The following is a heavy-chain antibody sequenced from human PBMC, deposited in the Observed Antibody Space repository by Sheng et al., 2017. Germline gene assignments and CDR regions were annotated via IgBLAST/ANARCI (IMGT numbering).Heavy chain of an antibody. CDR3: ASGGPRDGYTSYYYYMDV. CDR1: GGTFSSYT. J-gene: IGHJ6*03. D-gene: IGHD3-16*01. CDR2: IIPILGIA. Sequence: QVQLVQSGAEVKKPGSSVKVSCKASGGTFSSYTISWVRQAPGQGLEWMGRIIPILGIANYAQKFQGRVTITADKSTSTAYMELSSLRSEDTAVYYCASGGPRDGYTSYYYYMDVWGKGTTVTVSS. V-gene: IGHV1-69*02.